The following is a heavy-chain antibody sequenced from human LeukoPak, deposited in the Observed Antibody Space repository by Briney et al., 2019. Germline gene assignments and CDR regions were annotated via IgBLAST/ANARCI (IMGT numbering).Heavy chain of an antibody. CDR3: AREAYYDILTGYRGYYYYYYMDV. CDR1: GFTFSSYS. J-gene: IGHJ6*03. V-gene: IGHV3-21*01. CDR2: ISSSSSYI. D-gene: IGHD3-9*01. Sequence: GGSLRLSCAASGFTFSSYSMNWVRQAPGKGLEWVSSISSSSSYIYYADSVKGRFTISRDNAKNSLYLQMNSLRAEDTAVYYCAREAYYDILTGYRGYYYYYYMDVWGKGTTVTVSS.